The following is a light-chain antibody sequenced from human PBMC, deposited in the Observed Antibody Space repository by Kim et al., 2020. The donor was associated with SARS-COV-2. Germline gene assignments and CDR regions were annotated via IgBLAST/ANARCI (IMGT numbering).Light chain of an antibody. CDR2: WAS. V-gene: IGKV4-1*01. CDR1: QSVLYSSNNKNY. CDR3: QQDYSTPLT. J-gene: IGKJ4*01. Sequence: DIVMTQSPDSLAVSLGERATINCKSSQSVLYSSNNKNYLAWYQQKPGQPPKLLIYWASTRESGVPDRFSGSGSGTDFTLTISSLQAEDVAVYYCQQDYSTPLTFGGGTKVVIK.